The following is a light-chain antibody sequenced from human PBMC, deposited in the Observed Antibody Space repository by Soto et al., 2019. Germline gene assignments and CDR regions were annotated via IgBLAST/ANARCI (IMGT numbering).Light chain of an antibody. CDR3: SSWDNSLNGYV. V-gene: IGLV1-44*01. Sequence: QSVLTQPLSASASPGQRVTISCSGGSSNIGSNTVAWYQHLPGTAPPRLIFTAGQRPSGVPGRFSGSKSGTSASLAISGLQAEDEGDYYCSSWDNSLNGYVFGTGTKLTVL. J-gene: IGLJ1*01. CDR1: SSNIGSNT. CDR2: TAG.